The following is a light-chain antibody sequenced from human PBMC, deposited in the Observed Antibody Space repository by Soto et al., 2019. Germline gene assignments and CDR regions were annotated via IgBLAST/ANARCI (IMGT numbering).Light chain of an antibody. Sequence: QSALTQLPSASGSPGQSVTISCTGTSSDVGSYNYVSWYQHHPGKGPKLMIYEVSKRTSGVPDRFSGSKSGNTASLTVSGLQAEDEADYYCSSFAGSNTVFGGGTQLTVL. CDR1: SSDVGSYNY. CDR3: SSFAGSNTV. V-gene: IGLV2-8*01. CDR2: EVS. J-gene: IGLJ2*01.